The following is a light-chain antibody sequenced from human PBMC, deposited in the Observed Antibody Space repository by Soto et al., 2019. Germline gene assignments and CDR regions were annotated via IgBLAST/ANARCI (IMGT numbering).Light chain of an antibody. CDR1: QSVSSY. CDR3: QQRSNWPLT. Sequence: IVLTQSPATLSLSPRERATLSCRASQSVSSYLAWYQQKPGQAPRLLIYDASNRATGIPARFSGSGSGTDFTLTISNLEPEDLAVYYCQQRSNWPLTFGGGTKVDIK. CDR2: DAS. J-gene: IGKJ4*01. V-gene: IGKV3-11*01.